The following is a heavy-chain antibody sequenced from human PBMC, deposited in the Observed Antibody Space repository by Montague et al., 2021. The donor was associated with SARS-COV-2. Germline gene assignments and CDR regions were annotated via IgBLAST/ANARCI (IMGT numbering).Heavy chain of an antibody. CDR3: ARQGDQLLLEYWFDP. J-gene: IGHJ5*02. CDR1: GGSISGSSYY. CDR2: IYYSGST. D-gene: IGHD2-2*01. Sequence: SETLSLTCTVSGGSISGSSYYWGWIRQPPGKGLEWIGSIYYSGSTYYNPSLKSRVTISVDTSKNQFSLKLSSVTVADTAVYYCARQGDQLLLEYWFDPWGQGTLVTVAS. V-gene: IGHV4-39*01.